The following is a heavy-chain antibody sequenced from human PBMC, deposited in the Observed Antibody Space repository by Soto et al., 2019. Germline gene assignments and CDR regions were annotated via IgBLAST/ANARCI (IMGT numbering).Heavy chain of an antibody. V-gene: IGHV3-30*03. CDR2: ISYDGSNK. CDR1: GFTFSSYG. J-gene: IGHJ4*02. CDR3: ARSPYSVSYLAYFDY. Sequence: QVQLVESGGGVVQPGRSLRLSCAASGFTFSSYGMHWVRQAPGKGLEWVAVISYDGSNKHYADSVKGRFTISRENPKNTLYLQMNSLRAEDTAVYYCARSPYSVSYLAYFDYWGQGTLVTVTS. D-gene: IGHD1-26*01.